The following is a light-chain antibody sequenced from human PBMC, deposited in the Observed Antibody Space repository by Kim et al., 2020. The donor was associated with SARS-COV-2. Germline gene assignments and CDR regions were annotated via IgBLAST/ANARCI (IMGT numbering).Light chain of an antibody. J-gene: IGKJ4*01. Sequence: AIQMTQSPSSLSASVGDRVTITCRASQGIRSDLAWYQQKPGKAPKLLIYAASSLQSGVPSRFSGSGSGTDFTLTINSLQPEDFATYYCLQYYSFPLTFGGGTQMEIK. CDR2: AAS. V-gene: IGKV1-6*01. CDR3: LQYYSFPLT. CDR1: QGIRSD.